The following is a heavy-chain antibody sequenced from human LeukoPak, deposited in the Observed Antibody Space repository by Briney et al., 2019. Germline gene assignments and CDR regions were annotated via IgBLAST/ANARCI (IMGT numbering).Heavy chain of an antibody. V-gene: IGHV4-61*02. CDR3: ARGVGAFDY. D-gene: IGHD1-26*01. J-gene: IGHJ4*02. CDR1: GGSISSGSYY. Sequence: PSETLSLTCIVSGGSISSGSYYWSWIRQPAGKGLEWIGRIYTSGSTNYNPSLKSRVTISVDTSKNQFSLKLSSVTAADTAVYYCARGVGAFDYWGQGTLVTVSS. CDR2: IYTSGST.